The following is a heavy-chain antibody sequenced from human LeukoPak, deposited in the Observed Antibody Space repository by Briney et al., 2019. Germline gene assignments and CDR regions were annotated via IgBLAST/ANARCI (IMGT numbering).Heavy chain of an antibody. V-gene: IGHV3-30*02. CDR2: IRYDGSNK. CDR3: ATLPYYYDSSGSYYFDY. D-gene: IGHD3-22*01. J-gene: IGHJ4*02. Sequence: GGSLRLSCAASGFIFSNYEMNWVRQAPGKGLEWVAFIRYDGSNKYYADSVKGRFTISRDNSKNTLYLQMNSLRVEDTAVYYCATLPYYYDSSGSYYFDYWGQGTLVTVSS. CDR1: GFIFSNYE.